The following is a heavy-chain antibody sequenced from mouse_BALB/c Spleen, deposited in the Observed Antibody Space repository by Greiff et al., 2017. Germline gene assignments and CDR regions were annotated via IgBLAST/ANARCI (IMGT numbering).Heavy chain of an antibody. V-gene: IGHV3-6*02. CDR2: ISYDGSN. CDR1: GYSITSGYY. D-gene: IGHD1-1*01. Sequence: EVKLMESGPGLVKPSQSLSLTCSVTGYSITSGYYWNWIRQFPGNKLEWMGYISYDGSNNYNPSLKNRISITRDTSKNQFFLKLNSVTTEDTATYYCAREDYGSSPYAMDYWGQGTSVTVSS. CDR3: AREDYGSSPYAMDY. J-gene: IGHJ4*01.